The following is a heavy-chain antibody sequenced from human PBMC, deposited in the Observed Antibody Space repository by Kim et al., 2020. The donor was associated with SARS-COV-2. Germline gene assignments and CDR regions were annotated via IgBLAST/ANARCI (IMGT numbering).Heavy chain of an antibody. D-gene: IGHD2-2*02. CDR1: GGSISSSNW. J-gene: IGHJ3*02. CDR2: IYHSGST. V-gene: IGHV4-4*02. CDR3: ARVVPCTSHCYTMGVGAFDI. Sequence: SETLSLTCAVSGGSISSSNWWSWVRQPPGKGLEWIGEIYHSGSTNYNPSLKSRVTISVDKSKNQFSLKLSSVTAADTAVYYCARVVPCTSHCYTMGVGAFDIWGQGTMVTVSS.